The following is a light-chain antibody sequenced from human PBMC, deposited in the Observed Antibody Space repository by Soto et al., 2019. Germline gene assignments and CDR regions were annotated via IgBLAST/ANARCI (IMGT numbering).Light chain of an antibody. Sequence: IALTQSPGTLSVSPGERATLSCGATQSVSSNLLAWYQQKPGQAPRLLIYAASSRATGIPGRFSGNGSGTDFTLTISGLQHEDFAVYDCHQYGTPPGTFGQGTKVDIK. V-gene: IGKV3-20*01. CDR2: AAS. CDR1: QSVSSNL. J-gene: IGKJ1*01. CDR3: HQYGTPPGT.